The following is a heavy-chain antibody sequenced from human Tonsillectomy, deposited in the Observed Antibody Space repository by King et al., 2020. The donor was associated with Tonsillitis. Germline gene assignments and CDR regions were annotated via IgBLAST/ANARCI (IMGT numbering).Heavy chain of an antibody. V-gene: IGHV1-46*01. CDR2: INPSGGST. D-gene: IGHD3-10*01. CDR3: ANGELLNGAFDI. CDR1: GYTFTSYY. Sequence: VQLVQSGAEVKKPGASVKVSCKASGYTFTSYYMHWVRQAPGQGLEWMGIINPSGGSTSYAQKFQGRVTMTRDTSTSTVYMELSSLRPEDTAVYYCANGELLNGAFDIWGQGTMVTVSS. J-gene: IGHJ3*02.